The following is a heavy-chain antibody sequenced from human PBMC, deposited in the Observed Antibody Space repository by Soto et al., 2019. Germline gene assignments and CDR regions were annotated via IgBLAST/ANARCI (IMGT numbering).Heavy chain of an antibody. CDR2: INHSGST. J-gene: IGHJ6*02. CDR3: ARGGVTYYDFWSGYYYYGMDV. V-gene: IGHV4-34*01. Sequence: PSETLSLTCAVYGGSFSCYYLSWIRQPPGKGLEWIGEINHSGSTNYNPSLKSRVTISVDTSKNQFSLKLSSVTAADTAVYYCARGGVTYYDFWSGYYYYGMDVWGQGTTVTVSS. CDR1: GGSFSCYY. D-gene: IGHD3-3*01.